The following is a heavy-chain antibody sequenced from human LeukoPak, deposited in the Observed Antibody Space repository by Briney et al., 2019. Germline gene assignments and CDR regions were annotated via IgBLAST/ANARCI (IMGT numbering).Heavy chain of an antibody. D-gene: IGHD3-22*01. V-gene: IGHV3-30*03. Sequence: GGSLRLSCAASGFTFSYYGMHWVRQAPGKGLEWVAVISYGGSNTYYGDSVKGRFTISRDNSKNTLYLQMNSLRVEDTAVYYCARGQFRFSDYDSSGFDYWGQGTLVTVSS. CDR2: ISYGGSNT. J-gene: IGHJ4*02. CDR1: GFTFSYYG. CDR3: ARGQFRFSDYDSSGFDY.